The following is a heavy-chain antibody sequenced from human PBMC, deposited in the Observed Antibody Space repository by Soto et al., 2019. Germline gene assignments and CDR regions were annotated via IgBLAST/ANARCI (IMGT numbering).Heavy chain of an antibody. Sequence: EVHLLESGGGLVQPGGSLRLSCAASGCTFSSYAVSWARQTPGKGLEWVSTISASGAYTYYADSVKGRFTISRDNSKNTLYLQMRSLRAGDTATYYCAKEVIAARPYYFDYWGQGTLVTVSS. D-gene: IGHD6-6*01. V-gene: IGHV3-23*01. J-gene: IGHJ4*02. CDR2: ISASGAYT. CDR3: AKEVIAARPYYFDY. CDR1: GCTFSSYA.